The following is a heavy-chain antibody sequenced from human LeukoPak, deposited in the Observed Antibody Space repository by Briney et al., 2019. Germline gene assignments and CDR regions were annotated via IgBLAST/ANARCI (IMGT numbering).Heavy chain of an antibody. J-gene: IGHJ4*02. CDR1: GFTFSSYE. Sequence: GGSLRLSCAASGFTFSSYEMNWVRQAPGKGLEWVSYISSSGSTLYYADSVKGRFTISRDNAKNSLYLQMNSLRAEDTAVYYCARGSGYDPGFDYWGQGTLVTVSS. CDR3: ARGSGYDPGFDY. D-gene: IGHD5-12*01. V-gene: IGHV3-48*03. CDR2: ISSSGSTL.